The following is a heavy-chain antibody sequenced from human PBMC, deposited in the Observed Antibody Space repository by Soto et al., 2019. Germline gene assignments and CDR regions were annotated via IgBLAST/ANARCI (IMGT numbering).Heavy chain of an antibody. V-gene: IGHV3-21*01. CDR2: ISSSSSYI. CDR3: ARPEYYYDSRGDYGY. Sequence: EVQLVESGGGLVEPGGSLRLSCAASGFTFSSYSMNWVRQAPGKGLEWVSSISSSSSYIYYADSVKGRFTISRDNAKNSLYLQMNSLRAEDTGVYYCARPEYYYDSRGDYGYWGQGTLVTVSS. J-gene: IGHJ4*02. D-gene: IGHD3-22*01. CDR1: GFTFSSYS.